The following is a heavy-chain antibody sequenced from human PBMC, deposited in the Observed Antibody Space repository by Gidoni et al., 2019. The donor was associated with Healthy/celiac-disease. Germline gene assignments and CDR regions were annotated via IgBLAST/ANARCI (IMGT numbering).Heavy chain of an antibody. Sequence: QVQLVQSGAEVQKPGSSVKVSCKASGGTFSSYAISWVRQAPGQGLEWMGRIIPILGIANYAQKFQGRVTITADKSTSTAYMELSSLRSEDTAVYYCARDGLTGGSGYFDWGQGTLVTVSS. D-gene: IGHD3-22*01. CDR2: IIPILGIA. J-gene: IGHJ4*02. CDR1: GGTFSSYA. V-gene: IGHV1-69*04. CDR3: ARDGLTGGSGYFD.